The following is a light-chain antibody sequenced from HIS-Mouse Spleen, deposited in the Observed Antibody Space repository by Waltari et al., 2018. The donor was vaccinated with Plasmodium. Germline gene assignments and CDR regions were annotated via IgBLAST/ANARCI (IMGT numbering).Light chain of an antibody. V-gene: IGLV3-27*01. CDR2: IDS. J-gene: IGLJ3*02. CDR3: YSAADNNLV. CDR1: VRAEND. Sequence: SYALTQPASVSVSPGQTARITCSGDVRAENDDRWFQQKQGQARVLVIYIDSERHSGIPERFSGSSSGTTVTLTISGAQVEDEADYYCYSAADNNLVFGGGTKLTVL.